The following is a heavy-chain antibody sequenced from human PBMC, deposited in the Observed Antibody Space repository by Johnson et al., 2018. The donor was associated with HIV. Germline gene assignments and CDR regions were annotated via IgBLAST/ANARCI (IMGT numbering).Heavy chain of an antibody. CDR2: INEDGTGK. V-gene: IGHV3-7*05. J-gene: IGHJ3*02. D-gene: IGHD3-9*01. CDR1: GIAFSTNW. CDR3: ARDPDWSAFDI. Sequence: VQLVESGGDLVQPGGSLRLSCVGSGIAFSTNWMHWVRQAPGKGREWVATINEDGTGKNHVDSGKGRFSISRANTKNPLYLQMDSLRVDNTAVYYCARDPDWSAFDIWGQGTMVTVSS.